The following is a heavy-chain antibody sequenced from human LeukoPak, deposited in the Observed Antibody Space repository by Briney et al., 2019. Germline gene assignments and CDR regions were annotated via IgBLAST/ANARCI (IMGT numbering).Heavy chain of an antibody. D-gene: IGHD3-10*01. Sequence: GGSLRLSCEVSGFIFSNYDMHWVRQAPGKGLEWVSSISTSSSYIYYADSVKGRFTISRDNAKNSLYMQMNSLRAEDTAVYYWARDASAPNYYGSGSYYNHVRPYYYYGMDVWGQGTTVTVSS. CDR3: ARDASAPNYYGSGSYYNHVRPYYYYGMDV. CDR2: ISTSSSYI. V-gene: IGHV3-21*01. CDR1: GFIFSNYD. J-gene: IGHJ6*02.